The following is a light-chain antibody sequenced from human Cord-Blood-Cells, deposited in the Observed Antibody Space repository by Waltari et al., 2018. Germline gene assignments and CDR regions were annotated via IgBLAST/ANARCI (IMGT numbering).Light chain of an antibody. CDR2: DDS. Sequence: SYVLTQPPSVSVAPGQTARITWGGNNIGSKSAHRYQQKPGQAPVLVVYDDSDRPSGIPERFSGSNSGNTATLTISRVEAGDEADYYCQVWDSSSDHPGVFGTGTKVTVL. CDR1: NIGSKS. CDR3: QVWDSSSDHPGV. V-gene: IGLV3-21*02. J-gene: IGLJ1*01.